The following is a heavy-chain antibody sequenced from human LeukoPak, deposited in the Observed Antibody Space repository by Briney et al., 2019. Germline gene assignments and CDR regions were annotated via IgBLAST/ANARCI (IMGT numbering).Heavy chain of an antibody. CDR3: AKVANYYYGSESYYFFEH. Sequence: GASVKVSCKASGYTFTSYYMHWVRQAPGQGLEWMGIINPSGVSTSYAQKFQGRVTMTRDMSTSTVYMELSSLRSEDTAVYYCAKVANYYYGSESYYFFEHWGQGTPVTASS. V-gene: IGHV1-46*01. CDR1: GYTFTSYY. J-gene: IGHJ4*02. D-gene: IGHD3-10*01. CDR2: INPSGVST.